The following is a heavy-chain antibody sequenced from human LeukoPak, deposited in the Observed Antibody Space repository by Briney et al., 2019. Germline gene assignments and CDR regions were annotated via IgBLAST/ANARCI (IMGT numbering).Heavy chain of an antibody. Sequence: GGSLRLSCAASGFTVSSNYMSWVRQAPGEGLEWVSVIYSGGIYNDGATNYGDSVKGRFTISRDNSKNTLYLQMNSLRAEDTAVYYCARRELLGYSYGLRTFNIWGQGTTVTVSS. J-gene: IGHJ3*02. CDR2: IYSGGIYNDGAT. CDR1: GFTVSSNY. V-gene: IGHV3-66*04. D-gene: IGHD5-18*01. CDR3: ARRELLGYSYGLRTFNI.